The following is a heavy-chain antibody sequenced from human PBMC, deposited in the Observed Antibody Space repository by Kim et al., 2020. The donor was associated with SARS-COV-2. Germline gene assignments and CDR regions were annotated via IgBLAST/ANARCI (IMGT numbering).Heavy chain of an antibody. V-gene: IGHV3-7*01. CDR2: INQGGTEK. Sequence: GGSLRLSCAASGFTFSTYWMTWVRQAPGKGLEWVANINQGGTEKYYVDSVKGRFTISRDNAKNSLFLDVNSLRVEDTAVYYCARTHYGDSVWGQGTLVTV. J-gene: IGHJ4*02. CDR1: GFTFSTYW. CDR3: ARTHYGDSV. D-gene: IGHD4-17*01.